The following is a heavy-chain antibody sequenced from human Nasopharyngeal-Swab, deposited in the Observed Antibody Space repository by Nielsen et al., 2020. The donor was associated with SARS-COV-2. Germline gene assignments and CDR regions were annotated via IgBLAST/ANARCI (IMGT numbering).Heavy chain of an antibody. V-gene: IGHV3-21*01. Sequence: GESLKISCAASGFTFSSYSMNWVRQAPGKGLEWVSSISSSSSYIYYGDSVKGRFTISRDNAKNSLYLQMNSLRAEDPAVYYCARTDGYTLNNAFDIWGQGTMVTVSS. J-gene: IGHJ3*02. CDR2: ISSSSSYI. D-gene: IGHD5-24*01. CDR1: GFTFSSYS. CDR3: ARTDGYTLNNAFDI.